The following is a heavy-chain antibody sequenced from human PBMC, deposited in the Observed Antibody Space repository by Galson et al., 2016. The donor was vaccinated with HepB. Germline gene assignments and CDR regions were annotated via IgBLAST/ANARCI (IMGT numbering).Heavy chain of an antibody. D-gene: IGHD4-23*01. Sequence: SLRLSCAASGFTFSSYEMNWVRQAPGKGLEWVSYISSSGSTIYYADSVKGRFTISRDNAKNSLYLQMNSLRAEDTAVYYRARDYEVVINYGMDVWGQGTTVTVSS. J-gene: IGHJ6*02. CDR1: GFTFSSYE. V-gene: IGHV3-48*03. CDR2: ISSSGSTI. CDR3: ARDYEVVINYGMDV.